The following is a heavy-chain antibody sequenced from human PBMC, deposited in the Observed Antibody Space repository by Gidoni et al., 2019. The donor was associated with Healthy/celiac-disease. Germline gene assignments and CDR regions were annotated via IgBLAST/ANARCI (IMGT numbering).Heavy chain of an antibody. V-gene: IGHV3-23*01. CDR3: AKDYDYINGQQGYFDY. CDR2: ISGSGGST. CDR1: GFTFSSYA. D-gene: IGHD3-16*01. J-gene: IGHJ4*02. Sequence: EVQLLESGGGLVQPGGSLRLSCAASGFTFSSYAMSWFRQAPGKGLEWVSAISGSGGSTYYADSVKGRFTISRDNSKNTLYLQMNSLRAEDTAVYYCAKDYDYINGQQGYFDYWGQGTLVTVSS.